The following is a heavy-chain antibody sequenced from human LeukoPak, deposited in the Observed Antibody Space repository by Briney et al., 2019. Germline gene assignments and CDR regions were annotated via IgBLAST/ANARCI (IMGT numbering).Heavy chain of an antibody. CDR2: IKSKTDGGTT. J-gene: IGHJ4*02. CDR1: GFTFSSYW. CDR3: TTEFWSYYDSSVQNSDY. D-gene: IGHD3-22*01. V-gene: IGHV3-15*01. Sequence: PGGSLRLSCAASGFTFSSYWMSWVRQAPGKGLEWVGRIKSKTDGGTTDYAAPVKGRFTISRDDSKNTLYLQMNSLKTEDTAVYYCTTEFWSYYDSSVQNSDYWGQGTLVTVSS.